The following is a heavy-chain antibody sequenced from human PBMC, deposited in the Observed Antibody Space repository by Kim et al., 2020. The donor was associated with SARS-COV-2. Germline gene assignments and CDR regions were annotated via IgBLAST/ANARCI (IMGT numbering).Heavy chain of an antibody. CDR1: GFTFSSYE. J-gene: IGHJ4*02. D-gene: IGHD3-3*01. CDR3: ARPYDFWSGPYYDY. Sequence: GGSLRLSCAASGFTFSSYEMNWVRQAPGKGLEWVSYISSSGSTIYYADSVKGRFTISRDNAKNSLYLQMNSLRAEDTAVYYCARPYDFWSGPYYDYWGQGTLVTVSS. V-gene: IGHV3-48*03. CDR2: ISSSGSTI.